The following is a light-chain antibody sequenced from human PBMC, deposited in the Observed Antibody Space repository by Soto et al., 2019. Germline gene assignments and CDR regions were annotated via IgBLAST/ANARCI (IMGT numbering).Light chain of an antibody. Sequence: DIQMTQAPSSVSASVGDRVTITSRASQDISLWLAWYQQTPGQPPKLLSYTASTLHSGVPSRFSGSGSGTDLTLTISILQPEDFATYYCRQGNSFPLTLGGGTKVEIK. V-gene: IGKV1-12*01. CDR1: QDISLW. J-gene: IGKJ4*01. CDR3: RQGNSFPLT. CDR2: TAS.